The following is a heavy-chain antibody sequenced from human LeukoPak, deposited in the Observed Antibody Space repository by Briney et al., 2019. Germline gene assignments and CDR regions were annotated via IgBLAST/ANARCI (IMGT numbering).Heavy chain of an antibody. CDR1: GGSFSGYY. CDR2: INHSGST. CDR3: ARQTRDRYCSSTSCVKHYYYYMDV. Sequence: SETLSLTCAVYGGSFSGYYWSWIRQPPGKGLEWIGEINHSGSTNYNPSLKSRVTISVDTSKNQFSLKLSSVTAADTAVYYCARQTRDRYCSSTSCVKHYYYYMDVWGKGTAVTISS. V-gene: IGHV4-34*01. D-gene: IGHD2-2*01. J-gene: IGHJ6*03.